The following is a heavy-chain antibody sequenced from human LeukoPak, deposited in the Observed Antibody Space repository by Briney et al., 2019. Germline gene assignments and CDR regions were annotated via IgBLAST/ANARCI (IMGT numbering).Heavy chain of an antibody. V-gene: IGHV1-18*01. CDR3: ARAEIMITFGGVIAEYYFDY. CDR2: ISAYNGNT. CDR1: GYTFTSYG. D-gene: IGHD3-16*02. Sequence: ASVKVSCKASGYTFTSYGISWVRQAPGQGLEWMGWISAYNGNTNYAQKLQGRVTMTTDTSTSTAYMELRSLRSDDTAVYYCARAEIMITFGGVIAEYYFDYWGQGTLVTVSS. J-gene: IGHJ4*02.